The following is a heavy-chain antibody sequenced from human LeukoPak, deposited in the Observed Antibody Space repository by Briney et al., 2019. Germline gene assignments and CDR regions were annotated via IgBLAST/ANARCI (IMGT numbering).Heavy chain of an antibody. Sequence: GGSLRLSCAASGFTFSRYSMSWVRQAPGKGLEWVGRIKSKTDGGTTDYAAPVKGRFSISRDDSKNTLYLQMNSLKTEDTAVYYCTTGPKRELLRSNYWGQGTLVTVSS. D-gene: IGHD1-26*01. CDR1: GFTFSRYS. J-gene: IGHJ4*02. CDR2: IKSKTDGGTT. CDR3: TTGPKRELLRSNY. V-gene: IGHV3-15*01.